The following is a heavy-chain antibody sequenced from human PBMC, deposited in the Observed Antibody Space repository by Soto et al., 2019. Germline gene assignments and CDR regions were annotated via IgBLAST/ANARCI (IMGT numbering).Heavy chain of an antibody. Sequence: PSETLSLTCTVSGGSISRYYWSWIRQPPGKGLEWIGYIYYSGSTNYNPSLKSRVTISVDTSKNQFSLKLSSVTAADTAVYYCSRVPAYSGQGILVTVSS. D-gene: IGHD2-2*01. J-gene: IGHJ4*02. CDR3: SRVPAY. CDR2: IYYSGST. V-gene: IGHV4-59*12. CDR1: GGSISRYY.